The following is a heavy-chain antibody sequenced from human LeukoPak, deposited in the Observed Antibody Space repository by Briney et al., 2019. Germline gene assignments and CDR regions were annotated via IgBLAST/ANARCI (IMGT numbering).Heavy chain of an antibody. CDR2: IYTSGST. V-gene: IGHV4-4*07. CDR3: ARGGRYDFWSGSDYYYYGMDV. J-gene: IGHJ6*02. D-gene: IGHD3-3*01. Sequence: SETLSLTCTVSGGSISSYYWSWLRQPAGKGLEWLGRIYTSGSTNYNPSLKSRVTMSVDTSKNQFSLKLSSVTAADTAVYYCARGGRYDFWSGSDYYYYGMDVWGQGTTVTVSS. CDR1: GGSISSYY.